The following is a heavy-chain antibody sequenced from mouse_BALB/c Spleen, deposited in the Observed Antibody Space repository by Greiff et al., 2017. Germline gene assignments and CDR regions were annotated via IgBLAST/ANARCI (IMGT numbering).Heavy chain of an antibody. V-gene: IGHV3-6*02. CDR3: AREVPDYYAMDY. CDR2: ISYDGSN. CDR1: GYSITSGYY. Sequence: EVKLQESGPGLVKPSQSLSLTCSVTGYSITSGYYWNWIRQFPGNKLEWMGYISYDGSNNYNPSLKNRISITRDTSKNQFFLKLNSVTTEDTATYYCAREVPDYYAMDYWGQGTSVTVSS. J-gene: IGHJ4*01. D-gene: IGHD5-1*01.